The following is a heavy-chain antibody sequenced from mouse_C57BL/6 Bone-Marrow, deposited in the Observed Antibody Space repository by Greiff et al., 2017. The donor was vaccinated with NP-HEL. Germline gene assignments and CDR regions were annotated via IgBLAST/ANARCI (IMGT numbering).Heavy chain of an antibody. CDR3: AKRGFAY. J-gene: IGHJ3*01. CDR2: IWRGGST. Sequence: VQVVESGPGLVQPSPCLSITCTVSGFSLTSYGVHWVRQSPGKGLEWLGVIWRGGSTDYNAAFMSRLSITKDDSKSQVFFKMNSLQADDTAIYYCAKRGFAYWGQGTLVTVSA. V-gene: IGHV2-5*01. CDR1: GFSLTSYG.